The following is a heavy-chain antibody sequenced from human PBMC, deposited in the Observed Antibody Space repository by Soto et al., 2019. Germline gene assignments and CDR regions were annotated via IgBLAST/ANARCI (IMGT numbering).Heavy chain of an antibody. CDR2: ISGSGGST. CDR1: GFTFSSYA. V-gene: IGHV3-23*01. J-gene: IGHJ6*02. Sequence: RGSLRLSCAASGFTFSSYAMSWVRQAPGKGLEWVSAISGSGGSTYYADSVKGRFTISRDNSKNTLYLQMNSLRAEDTAVYYYAKANRYYYYGMDVWGQGTTVTVSS. CDR3: AKANRYYYYGMDV.